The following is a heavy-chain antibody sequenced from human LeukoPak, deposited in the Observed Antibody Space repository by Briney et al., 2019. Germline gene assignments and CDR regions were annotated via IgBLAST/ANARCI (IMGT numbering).Heavy chain of an antibody. CDR2: IIPFLDTS. V-gene: IGHV1-69*05. Sequence: ASVKVSCKASGGTFSKYALIWVRQATGQGLEWMGAIIPFLDTSNYPPKFQDRVTITTDESTSTAYMELSSLRSDDTAVYYCARAQAGNYDWPLDLWGQGTLVTVSS. D-gene: IGHD5-12*01. CDR3: ARAQAGNYDWPLDL. J-gene: IGHJ5*02. CDR1: GGTFSKYA.